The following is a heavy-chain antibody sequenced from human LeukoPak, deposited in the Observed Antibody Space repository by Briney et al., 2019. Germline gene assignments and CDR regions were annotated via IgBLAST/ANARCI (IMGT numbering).Heavy chain of an antibody. Sequence: GGSLRLSCAASGFTFSTYSMNWVRQAPGKGLEWIAYITKSSSTMTYAESVKGRFTISRDNAKNLLYLQVSSLRPEDTAVSYCTSDIVANTPGGPLDYWGQGTLVTVSS. J-gene: IGHJ4*02. CDR2: ITKSSSTM. V-gene: IGHV3-48*01. D-gene: IGHD1-26*01. CDR3: TSDIVANTPGGPLDY. CDR1: GFTFSTYS.